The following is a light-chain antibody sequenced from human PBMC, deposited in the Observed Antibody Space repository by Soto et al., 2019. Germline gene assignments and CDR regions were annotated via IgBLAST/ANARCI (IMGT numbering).Light chain of an antibody. Sequence: EIVMTQSPATLAGSPGETVTLSCSASQSLSGNLAWYQQKPGQAQRLLIFRASTRANGVPARFSGRGSGTEFTLTISGLQSEDLAVYYGQQYNNWPPWTFGQGTKVDIK. CDR1: QSLSGN. CDR2: RAS. CDR3: QQYNNWPPWT. V-gene: IGKV3-15*01. J-gene: IGKJ1*01.